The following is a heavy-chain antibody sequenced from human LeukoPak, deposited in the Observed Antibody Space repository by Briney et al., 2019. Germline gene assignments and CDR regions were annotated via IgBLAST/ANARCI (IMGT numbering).Heavy chain of an antibody. Sequence: PSETLSLTCTVSGGSISRTGYYWGWIRQPPGKGLEWIGSMYYNGNIFYNPSLKSRVTMSVDTSKNRFSLNLTSVTAADTAVYYCVRDQGFLAYWGQGTLVTVSS. CDR2: MYYNGNI. CDR1: GGSISRTGYY. V-gene: IGHV4-39*07. D-gene: IGHD3-3*01. CDR3: VRDQGFLAY. J-gene: IGHJ4*02.